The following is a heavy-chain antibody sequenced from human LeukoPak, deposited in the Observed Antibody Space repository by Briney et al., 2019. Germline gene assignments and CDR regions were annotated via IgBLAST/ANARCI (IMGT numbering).Heavy chain of an antibody. D-gene: IGHD3-9*01. Sequence: SVKVSCKASGDTFSSYAITWVRRAPGQGLEWMGGIIPIFGTANYAQKFQGRVTITADESTSTAYMELSSLRSEDTAVYYCARELPPDDILDYWGQGTLVTVSS. CDR1: GDTFSSYA. J-gene: IGHJ4*02. V-gene: IGHV1-69*01. CDR3: ARELPPDDILDY. CDR2: IIPIFGTA.